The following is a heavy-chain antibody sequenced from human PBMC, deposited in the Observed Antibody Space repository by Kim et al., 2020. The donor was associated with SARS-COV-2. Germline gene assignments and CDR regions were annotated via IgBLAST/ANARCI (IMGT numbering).Heavy chain of an antibody. Sequence: SETLSLTCTVSGGSISSSSYYWGWIRQPPGKGLEWIGSIYYSGSTYYNPSLKSRVTISVDTSKNQFSLKLSSVTASDTAVYYCARLQLRRITIVGVVEKGNWVDPWGQGTLVTVSS. CDR1: GGSISSSSYY. J-gene: IGHJ5*02. CDR3: ARLQLRRITIVGVVEKGNWVDP. V-gene: IGHV4-39*01. CDR2: IYYSGST. D-gene: IGHD3-3*01.